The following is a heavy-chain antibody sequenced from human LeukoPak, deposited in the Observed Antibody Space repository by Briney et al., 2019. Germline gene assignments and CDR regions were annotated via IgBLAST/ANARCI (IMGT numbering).Heavy chain of an antibody. CDR3: ATGGVGAALMMCY. J-gene: IGHJ4*02. Sequence: ASVKVSCKASGYTFTGYYMHWVRQAPGQGLEWMGWINPNSGGTNYAQKFQGRVTMTGDTSISTAYMELSRLRSDDTAVYYCATGGVGAALMMCYWGQGTLVTVSS. D-gene: IGHD6-13*01. CDR1: GYTFTGYY. V-gene: IGHV1-2*02. CDR2: INPNSGGT.